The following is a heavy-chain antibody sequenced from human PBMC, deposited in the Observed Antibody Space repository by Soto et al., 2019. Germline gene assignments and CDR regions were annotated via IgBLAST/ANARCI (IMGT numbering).Heavy chain of an antibody. D-gene: IGHD3-10*01. CDR3: GTGLGWFGDWGFGP. V-gene: IGHV1-18*01. Sequence: ASVKVSCKASGYTFTSYGISWVRQAPGQGLEWMGWISAYNGNTNYAQKLQGRVTMTTDTSTSTAYMELRSLRSDDTAVYYCGTGLGWFGDWGFGPWGQGTLVTVSS. J-gene: IGHJ5*02. CDR1: GYTFTSYG. CDR2: ISAYNGNT.